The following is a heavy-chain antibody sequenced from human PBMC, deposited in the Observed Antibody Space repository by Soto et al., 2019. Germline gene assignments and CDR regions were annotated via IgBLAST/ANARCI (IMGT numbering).Heavy chain of an antibody. CDR3: ASVNLRFSYGIDV. CDR2: ISKSGTVI. J-gene: IGHJ6*02. Sequence: PGGSLRLSCAASGSTFSSSEMHWVRQAPGKGLEWVSYISKSGTVIYYADSVKGRFTISRDNAKNLLYLQMNSLRAEDTAVYFCASVNLRFSYGIDVWGQGASVTVSS. V-gene: IGHV3-48*03. D-gene: IGHD3-3*01. CDR1: GSTFSSSE.